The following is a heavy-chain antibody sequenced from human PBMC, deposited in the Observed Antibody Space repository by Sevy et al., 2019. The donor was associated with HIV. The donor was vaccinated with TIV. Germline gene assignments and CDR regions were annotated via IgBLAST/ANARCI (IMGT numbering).Heavy chain of an antibody. J-gene: IGHJ3*02. CDR1: GFTFSSYA. CDR3: AREGDYDSSGYYYGSGFDI. D-gene: IGHD3-22*01. Sequence: GGSLRLSCAASGFTFSSYAMHWVRQAPGKGLEWVAVISYDGSNKYYADSVKGGFTISRDNSKNTLYLQMNSLRAEDTAVYYCAREGDYDSSGYYYGSGFDIWGQGTMVTVSS. CDR2: ISYDGSNK. V-gene: IGHV3-30-3*01.